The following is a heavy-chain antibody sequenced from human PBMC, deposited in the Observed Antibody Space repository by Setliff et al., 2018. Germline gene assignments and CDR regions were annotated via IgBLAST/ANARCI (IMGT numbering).Heavy chain of an antibody. J-gene: IGHJ6*04. V-gene: IGHV3-23*01. CDR3: ARELTIVVPPALALDV. D-gene: IGHD2-2*01. CDR1: GFGFSSYA. CDR2: INAGGYNT. Sequence: HPGGSLRLSCAASGFGFSSYAMNWVRQAPGKGLQWVSNINAGGYNTYYPDSVKGRFTISRDNSKNTVYLQMNSLRAEDTAVYYCARELTIVVPPALALDVWGKGTTVTVSS.